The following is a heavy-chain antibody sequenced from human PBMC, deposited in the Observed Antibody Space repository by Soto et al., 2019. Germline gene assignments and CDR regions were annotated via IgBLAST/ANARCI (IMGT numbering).Heavy chain of an antibody. CDR1: GFTFGDYA. CDR3: SREWPLLRIAVAGTRNPGWFDP. Sequence: GGSLRLSCTASGFTFGDYAMSWVRQDPGKGLEWVGFIRSKAYGGTTEYAASVKGRFTISRDDSKSIAYLQMTSLKTEDPAVYYCSREWPLLRIAVAGTRNPGWFDPWGQGTLVTVSS. J-gene: IGHJ5*02. D-gene: IGHD6-19*01. V-gene: IGHV3-49*04. CDR2: IRSKAYGGTT.